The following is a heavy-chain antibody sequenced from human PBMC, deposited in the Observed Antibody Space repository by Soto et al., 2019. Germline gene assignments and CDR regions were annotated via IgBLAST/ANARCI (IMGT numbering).Heavy chain of an antibody. CDR2: IFPDDSDI. J-gene: IGHJ6*02. V-gene: IGHV5-51*01. Sequence: GDSLKISCKGSGYSFTSYWIAWVRQMPGKGLECMGIIFPDDSDIKYNPSFRGQVTISADKSISTAYLQWSTLKASDTAIYYCGRFGIGGGRGVRCFLSFHYSVMAVWGQGTTVLVS. CDR1: GYSFTSYW. CDR3: GRFGIGGGRGVRCFLSFHYSVMAV. D-gene: IGHD3-16*01.